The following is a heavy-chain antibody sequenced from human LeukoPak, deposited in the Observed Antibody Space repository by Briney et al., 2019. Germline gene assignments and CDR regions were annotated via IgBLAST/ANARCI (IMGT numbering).Heavy chain of an antibody. CDR2: IRYDGSNK. V-gene: IGHV3-30*02. D-gene: IGHD3-10*01. J-gene: IGHJ4*02. Sequence: PGGSLRLSCAASGFTFSSYGMHWVRQAPGKGLEWVAFIRYDGSNKYYADSVKGRFTISRDNSKNTLYLQMNSLRAEDTAVYYCAKDGRPWFGELLPFDYWGQGTLVTVSS. CDR1: GFTFSSYG. CDR3: AKDGRPWFGELLPFDY.